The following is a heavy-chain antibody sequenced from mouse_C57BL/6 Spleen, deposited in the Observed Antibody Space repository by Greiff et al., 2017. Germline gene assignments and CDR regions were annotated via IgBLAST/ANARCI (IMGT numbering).Heavy chain of an antibody. D-gene: IGHD2-3*01. CDR1: GYTFTDYY. Sequence: EVQLQQSGPELVKPGASVKISCKASGYTFTDYYMNWVKQSHGKSLEWIGDIYPNTGGTSYNKKFKGTATLTVDKSSSTAYMELRSLTSEESAVYYCANRSILVYDGCRYYAMDYWGQGTTVTVSS. CDR2: IYPNTGGT. CDR3: ANRSILVYDGCRYYAMDY. V-gene: IGHV1-26*01. J-gene: IGHJ4*01.